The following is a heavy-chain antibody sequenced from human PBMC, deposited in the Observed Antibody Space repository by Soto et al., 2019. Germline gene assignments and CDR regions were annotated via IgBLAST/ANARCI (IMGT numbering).Heavy chain of an antibody. D-gene: IGHD3-10*01. CDR2: INPNSGGQ. CDR3: ARDRVRSPEGADSFDV. Sequence: QGQLVQSGAEVKKPGASVKVSCKASGYTFTDYYMFWVRQAPGQGLEWMGYINPNSGGQRYVQKFKDRVTMSRDTPKTTVYMELRNLTSADTAVYYCARDRVRSPEGADSFDVWGQGTWVNVS. J-gene: IGHJ3*01. V-gene: IGHV1-2*02. CDR1: GYTFTDYY.